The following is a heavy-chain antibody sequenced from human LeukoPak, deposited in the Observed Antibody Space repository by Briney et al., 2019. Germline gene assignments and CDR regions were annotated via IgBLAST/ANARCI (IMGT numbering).Heavy chain of an antibody. CDR1: GVSISSSSYY. Sequence: SETLSLTCAGSGVSISSSSYYWGWIRQPPGKGLEWIGSMYYSGRTYYNPSLKGRVTISIDTSKNQFSLKLSPVTAADTAAYYCARLRRRGYGYSPGEGPTWLDYWGQGILVAVSS. CDR2: MYYSGRT. D-gene: IGHD5-18*01. CDR3: ARLRRRGYGYSPGEGPTWLDY. J-gene: IGHJ4*02. V-gene: IGHV4-39*07.